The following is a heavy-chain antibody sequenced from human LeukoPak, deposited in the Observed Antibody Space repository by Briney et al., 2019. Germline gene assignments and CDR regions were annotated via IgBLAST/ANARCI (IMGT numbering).Heavy chain of an antibody. Sequence: GESLKISCKGSGYSFTIYWIGWVRQIPGKGLEWMGIIYPGDSDTRYSPSFQGQVTISADKSISTAYLQWSSLKASDTAMYYCAIMDYYDSSGYLDYWGQGTLVTVSS. V-gene: IGHV5-51*01. CDR2: IYPGDSDT. CDR3: AIMDYYDSSGYLDY. J-gene: IGHJ4*02. CDR1: GYSFTIYW. D-gene: IGHD3-22*01.